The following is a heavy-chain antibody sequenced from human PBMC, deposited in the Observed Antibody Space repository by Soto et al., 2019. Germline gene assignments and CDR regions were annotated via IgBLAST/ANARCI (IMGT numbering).Heavy chain of an antibody. CDR1: GFTFSSYA. Sequence: PGGSLRLSCAASGFTFSSYAMHWVRQAPGKGLEWVAVISYDGSNKYYADSVKGRFTISRDNSKNTLYLQMNSLRAEDTAVYYCARDSGYSSSWYNPPWFDPWGQGTLVTVSS. CDR3: ARDSGYSSSWYNPPWFDP. D-gene: IGHD6-13*01. J-gene: IGHJ5*02. CDR2: ISYDGSNK. V-gene: IGHV3-30-3*01.